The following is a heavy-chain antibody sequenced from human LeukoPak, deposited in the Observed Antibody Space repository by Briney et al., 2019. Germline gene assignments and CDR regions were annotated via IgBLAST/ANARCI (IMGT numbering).Heavy chain of an antibody. CDR1: GGSISSYY. J-gene: IGHJ3*02. Sequence: SETLSLTCTVSGGSISSYYWSWTRQPPGKGLEWIGYIYYSGSTNYNPSLKSRVTISVDTSKNQFSLKLSSVTAADTAVYYCARDRDYGAGAFDIWGQGTMVTVSS. D-gene: IGHD4-17*01. V-gene: IGHV4-59*01. CDR3: ARDRDYGAGAFDI. CDR2: IYYSGST.